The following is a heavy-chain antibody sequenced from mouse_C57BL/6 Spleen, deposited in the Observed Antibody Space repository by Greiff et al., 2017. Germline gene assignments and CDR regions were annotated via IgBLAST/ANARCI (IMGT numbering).Heavy chain of an antibody. D-gene: IGHD1-1*01. J-gene: IGHJ3*01. CDR1: GYTFTDYE. V-gene: IGHV1-15*01. Sequence: VQLQQSGAELVRPGASVTLSCKASGYTFTDYEMHWVKQTPVHGLEWIGAIDPETGGTAYNQKFKGKDILTADKSSSTAYMELRSLTSEDSAVYYCTRPSFYYYGSPFAYWGQGTLVTVSA. CDR2: IDPETGGT. CDR3: TRPSFYYYGSPFAY.